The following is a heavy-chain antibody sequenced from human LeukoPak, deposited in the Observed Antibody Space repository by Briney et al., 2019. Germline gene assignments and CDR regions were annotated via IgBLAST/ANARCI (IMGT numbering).Heavy chain of an antibody. J-gene: IGHJ5*02. Sequence: SETLSLTCTVSGGSISSYYWGWIRQPPGKGLEWIGSIYYSGSTYYNPSLKSRVTISVDTSKNQFSLKLSSVTAADTAVYYCARHRAHDYSNCWFDPWGQGTLVTVSS. CDR1: GGSISSYY. CDR3: ARHRAHDYSNCWFDP. D-gene: IGHD4-11*01. CDR2: IYYSGST. V-gene: IGHV4-39*01.